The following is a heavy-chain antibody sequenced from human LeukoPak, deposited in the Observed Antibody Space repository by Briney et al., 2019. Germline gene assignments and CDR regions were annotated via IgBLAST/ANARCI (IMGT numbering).Heavy chain of an antibody. CDR1: GFTVSTSV. CDR3: VKGKDLYGALDI. V-gene: IGHV3-30*18. J-gene: IGHJ3*02. Sequence: GGSLRLSCAASGFTVSTSVMHWVRQAPGKGLDWAAIISFDGTTKYYADSVKGRFTISRDNSKNTLFLQMDSPRVEDTAVYYCVKGKDLYGALDIWGQGTMVTVSS. CDR2: ISFDGTTK. D-gene: IGHD3-16*01.